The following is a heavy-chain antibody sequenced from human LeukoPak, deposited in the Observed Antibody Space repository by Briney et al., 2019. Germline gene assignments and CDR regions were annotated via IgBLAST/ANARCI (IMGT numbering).Heavy chain of an antibody. CDR1: GFTFSSYW. CDR3: ARDWSPLGYYYDSSGPYADY. V-gene: IGHV3-7*01. Sequence: GGSLRLSCAASGFTFSSYWMSWVRQAPGKGLEWVAKIKQDGSEKYYVDSVKGRFTISRDNSKNTLYLQMNSLRAEDTAVYYCARDWSPLGYYYDSSGPYADYWGQGTLVTVSS. D-gene: IGHD3-22*01. J-gene: IGHJ4*02. CDR2: IKQDGSEK.